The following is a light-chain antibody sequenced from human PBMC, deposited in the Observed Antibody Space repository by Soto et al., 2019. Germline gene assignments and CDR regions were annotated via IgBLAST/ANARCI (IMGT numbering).Light chain of an antibody. CDR1: QSVSSSS. CDR2: GTS. CDR3: QQYGNSRFT. V-gene: IGKV3-20*01. Sequence: VLPRSPGTLSLSAGDRATLSCRASQSVSSSSFAWYQQKPGQAPRLLIFGTSARATGIPDRFRGSGSGTEITLTSTRLEPEDFAVYYCQQYGNSRFTFGRGTKLEIK. J-gene: IGKJ2*01.